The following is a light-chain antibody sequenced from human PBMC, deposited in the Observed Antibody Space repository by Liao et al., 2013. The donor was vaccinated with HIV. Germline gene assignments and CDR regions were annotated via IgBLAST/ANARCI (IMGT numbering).Light chain of an antibody. V-gene: IGLV3-21*01. J-gene: IGLJ3*02. Sequence: SYELTQPPSVSVAPEKTARLTCGGNNIGGQSVHWYQQKPGQAPVLVIYNDSDRPSGIPERFSGSNSGNTATLTISGTQAMDEADYYCQAWDDNTAVFGGGTKLTVL. CDR3: QAWDDNTAV. CDR2: NDS. CDR1: NIGGQS.